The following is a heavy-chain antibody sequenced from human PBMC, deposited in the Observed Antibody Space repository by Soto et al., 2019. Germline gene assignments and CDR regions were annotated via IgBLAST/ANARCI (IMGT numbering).Heavy chain of an antibody. V-gene: IGHV1-3*01. CDR3: ARAKYDYIWGSYHPFDQ. Sequence: QVQLVQSGAEVKKPGASVRLSCKVSGKSFDNFAVHWVRQTPGQRPEWMGRINVGDDKTKYSEKFQGRVIVSYDTSATTAYMELRALSSEDTAVYYCARAKYDYIWGSYHPFDQWAQGAQVTV. CDR1: GKSFDNFA. J-gene: IGHJ4*02. CDR2: INVGDDKT. D-gene: IGHD3-16*02.